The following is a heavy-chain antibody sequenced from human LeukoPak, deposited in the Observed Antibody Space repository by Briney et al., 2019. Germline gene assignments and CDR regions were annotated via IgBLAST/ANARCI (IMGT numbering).Heavy chain of an antibody. CDR1: RFAFDDYA. V-gene: IGHV3-43D*04. D-gene: IGHD3-3*01. CDR2: ITWDGTTT. J-gene: IGHJ3*01. CDR3: ARSGHYGLDL. Sequence: PGGSLRLSCVASRFAFDDYAMDSVRQSPGKGLEWVSFITWDGTTTSYVDSVKGRFTISRDNSKNSLYLQLDSLRVEDSGLYYCARSGHYGLDLWGQGTMVTVSS.